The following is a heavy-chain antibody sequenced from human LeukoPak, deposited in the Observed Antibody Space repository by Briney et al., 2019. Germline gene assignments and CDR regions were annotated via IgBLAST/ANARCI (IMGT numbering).Heavy chain of an antibody. Sequence: ASVKVSCKSSGYTFTVYYMHWVRQAPGQGLEWMGWINPNSGGTNYAQKFQGRVTMTRDTSISTAYMELSRLRSDDTAVYYCASRYDFWSGTLNYMDVWGKGTTVTVSS. CDR2: INPNSGGT. J-gene: IGHJ6*03. CDR1: GYTFTVYY. D-gene: IGHD3-3*01. CDR3: ASRYDFWSGTLNYMDV. V-gene: IGHV1-2*02.